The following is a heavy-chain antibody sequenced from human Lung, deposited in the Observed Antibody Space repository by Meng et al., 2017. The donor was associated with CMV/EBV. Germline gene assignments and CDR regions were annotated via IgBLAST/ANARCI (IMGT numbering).Heavy chain of an antibody. J-gene: IGHJ1*01. V-gene: IGHV4-4*02. CDR2: IPHRGSS. Sequence: VRLRESDPPLVKPAETLSLTCAGSGDSITNHNWWAWVRQPPGKGLEWIGEIPHRGSSAYNPSLKSRVSMSIDKSKNQFSLKLTSVTAADTAVYHCLRRSGGSVWGQGTLVTVSS. D-gene: IGHD3-10*01. CDR1: GDSITNHNW. CDR3: LRRSGGSV.